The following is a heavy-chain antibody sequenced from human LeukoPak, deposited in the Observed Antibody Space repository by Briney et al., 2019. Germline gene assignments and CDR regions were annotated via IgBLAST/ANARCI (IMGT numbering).Heavy chain of an antibody. CDR3: ARVYSSSWYRKPDAFDI. CDR2: IKQDGSEK. J-gene: IGHJ3*02. CDR1: GFTFSNFW. D-gene: IGHD6-13*01. Sequence: GGSLRLSCAASGFTFSNFWMSWVRQAPGKGLEWVANIKQDGSEKYYVDSLKGRFTISRDNAKNSLSLQMNSLRAEDTAVYYCARVYSSSWYRKPDAFDIWGQGTKVTVSS. V-gene: IGHV3-7*04.